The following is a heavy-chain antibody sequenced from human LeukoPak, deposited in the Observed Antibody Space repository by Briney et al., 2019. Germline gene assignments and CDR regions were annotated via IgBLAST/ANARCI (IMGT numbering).Heavy chain of an antibody. CDR3: AKDPEGFLTGPYYYYGMDV. J-gene: IGHJ6*02. CDR2: ISGSGGST. D-gene: IGHD3-9*01. Sequence: GGSLRLSCAASGFTFSSYAMSWVRQAPGKGLEWVSSISGSGGSTYYADSVKGRFTISRDNSKNTLYLQMNSLRAEDTAVYYCAKDPEGFLTGPYYYYGMDVWGQGTTVTVSS. V-gene: IGHV3-23*01. CDR1: GFTFSSYA.